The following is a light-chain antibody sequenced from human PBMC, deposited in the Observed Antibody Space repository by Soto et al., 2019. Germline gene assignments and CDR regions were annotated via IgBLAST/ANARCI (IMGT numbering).Light chain of an antibody. V-gene: IGKV3-15*01. CDR1: QSVSSS. J-gene: IGKJ4*01. Sequence: ETVMTQSPATLSVSPGERATLSCRASQSVSSSLAWYQQKPGQTPRLLVYGASTRATGITPRFSGSGSETEFTLTISSLQSEDFALYYCQQYVNWPLTFGGGTKVELK. CDR3: QQYVNWPLT. CDR2: GAS.